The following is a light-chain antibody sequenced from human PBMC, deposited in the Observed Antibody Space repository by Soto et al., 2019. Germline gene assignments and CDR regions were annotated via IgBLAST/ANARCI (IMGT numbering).Light chain of an antibody. CDR3: QQLNSYPLT. CDR2: AAS. CDR1: QGISSY. V-gene: IGKV1-9*01. J-gene: IGKJ4*01. Sequence: DIQLTQSPSFLSASVGDRVTITCRASQGISSYLAWYQQKPGKAPKLLIYAASTLHSGVPSRFSGSGSGTEFTLTITSLQPEDFATYDCQQLNSYPLTFAGGTKVEIK.